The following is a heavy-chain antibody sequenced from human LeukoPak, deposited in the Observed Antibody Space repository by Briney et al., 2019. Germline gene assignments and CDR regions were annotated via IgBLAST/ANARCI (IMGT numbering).Heavy chain of an antibody. D-gene: IGHD2-15*01. CDR1: GFSLTNYG. V-gene: IGHV3-21*01. CDR3: ARELGSSGYYFDS. CDR2: ISSSSAYI. Sequence: GGSLRLSCEASGFSLTNYGMDWVRQAPGKRLEWVSSISSSSAYIYYAASVRGRFTISRDNAKNSLYLQMNSLRAEDTAVYCCARELGSSGYYFDSWGQGNLVTVSS. J-gene: IGHJ4*02.